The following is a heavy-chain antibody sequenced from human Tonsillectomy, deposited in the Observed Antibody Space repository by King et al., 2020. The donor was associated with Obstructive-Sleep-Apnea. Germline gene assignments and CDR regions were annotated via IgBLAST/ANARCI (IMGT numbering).Heavy chain of an antibody. J-gene: IGHJ4*02. Sequence: QLVQSGAEVKKPGEALKISCKGSGYRFLTYWIGWVRQMPGKGLEWMGIIYPVDSDTRYSPSFQGPVTIPADESITTAYLQWSSLKASDTAMYYCARGGEYYFDYWGQGTLVTVSS. V-gene: IGHV5-51*01. CDR1: GYRFLTYW. CDR3: ARGGEYYFDY. D-gene: IGHD2-15*01. CDR2: IYPVDSDT.